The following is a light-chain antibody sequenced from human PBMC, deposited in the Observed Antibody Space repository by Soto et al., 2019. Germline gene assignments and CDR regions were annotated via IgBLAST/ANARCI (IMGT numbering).Light chain of an antibody. Sequence: QSALTQPASVSGSPGQSITLSCTGTSTDLAIYNYVSWYQQQPGKAPKLMIYQVTNRPSGVSNRFSGSGSGNTASLTISGRQAEDEADYYCSSYTDSSNYVFGTGTKLTVL. J-gene: IGLJ1*01. CDR3: SSYTDSSNYV. V-gene: IGLV2-14*01. CDR2: QVT. CDR1: STDLAIYNY.